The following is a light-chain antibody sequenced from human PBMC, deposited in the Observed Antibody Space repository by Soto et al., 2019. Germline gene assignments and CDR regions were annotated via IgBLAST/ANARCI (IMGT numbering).Light chain of an antibody. CDR1: QSLSGN. J-gene: IGKJ1*01. CDR3: HQYSNSPPRT. V-gene: IGKV3-15*01. Sequence: EIVMTQSPATLSESPGERATLYCRASQSLSGNLAWYQQKPVQAPRLLIYRASTRATGVPARFSASGSGTEFTLTISSLQSEDSAVYYCHQYSNSPPRTFGPGTKVEIK. CDR2: RAS.